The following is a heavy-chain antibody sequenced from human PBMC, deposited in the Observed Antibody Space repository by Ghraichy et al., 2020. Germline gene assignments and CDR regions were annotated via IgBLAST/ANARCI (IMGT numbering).Heavy chain of an antibody. J-gene: IGHJ6*02. Sequence: GESLRLSCAASGFTFSSYGMHWVRQAPGKGLEWVAFIRYDGSNKYYADSVKGRFTISRDNSKNTLYLQMNSLRAEDTAVYYCAKEVPGGWQTPYYYYYGMDVWGQGTTVTVSS. V-gene: IGHV3-30*02. D-gene: IGHD6-19*01. CDR2: IRYDGSNK. CDR3: AKEVPGGWQTPYYYYYGMDV. CDR1: GFTFSSYG.